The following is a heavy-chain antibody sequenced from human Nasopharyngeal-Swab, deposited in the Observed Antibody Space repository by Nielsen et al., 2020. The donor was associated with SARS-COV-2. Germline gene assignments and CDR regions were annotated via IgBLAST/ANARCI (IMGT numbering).Heavy chain of an antibody. J-gene: IGHJ3*02. CDR2: IGTAGDP. D-gene: IGHD6-19*01. Sequence: GGSLRLSCAASGFTFSSYAMHWVRQATGKGLEWVSAIGTAGDPYYPGSVKGRFTISRENAKNSLYLQMNSLRAGDTAVYYCARARSVAGTGDDAFDIWGQGTMVTVSS. CDR3: ARARSVAGTGDDAFDI. CDR1: GFTFSSYA. V-gene: IGHV3-13*05.